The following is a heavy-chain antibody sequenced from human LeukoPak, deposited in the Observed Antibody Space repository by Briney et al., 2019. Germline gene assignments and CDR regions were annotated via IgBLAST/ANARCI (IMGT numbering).Heavy chain of an antibody. Sequence: ASVKVSCKVSGYTLTELSMHWVRQAPGKGLEWMGGFDPEDGETIYAQKFQGRVTMTEDTSTDTAYMELSSLRSEDTAVYYCATEQYPGTPIYCTNGVCPSGWFDPGAREPWSPSPQ. D-gene: IGHD2-8*01. CDR3: ATEQYPGTPIYCTNGVCPSGWFDP. V-gene: IGHV1-24*01. J-gene: IGHJ5*02. CDR2: FDPEDGET. CDR1: GYTLTELS.